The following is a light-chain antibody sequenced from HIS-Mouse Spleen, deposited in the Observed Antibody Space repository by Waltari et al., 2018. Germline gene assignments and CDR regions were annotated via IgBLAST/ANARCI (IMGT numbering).Light chain of an antibody. V-gene: IGLV3-21*03. CDR3: QVWDSSSDHVV. CDR1: NIGSKS. J-gene: IGLJ2*01. CDR2: DDS. Sequence: SYVLTQPPSVSVAPGKTARITCGGNNIGSKSVHWYQQKPGQAPVLVVYDDSDRPSGSPARFSRSNSGNTATLTISRVEAGDEADYYCQVWDSSSDHVVFGGGTKLTVL.